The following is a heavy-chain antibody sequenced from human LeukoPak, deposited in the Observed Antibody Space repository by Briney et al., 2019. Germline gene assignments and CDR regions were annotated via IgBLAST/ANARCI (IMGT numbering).Heavy chain of an antibody. CDR3: ARSDTAMGEDY. CDR1: GFTFSSYW. D-gene: IGHD5-18*01. CDR2: IKQDGSEK. Sequence: GRSLTLSCAASGFTFSSYWMSWVRQAPGKGLEWVANIKQDGSEKYYVDSVKGRFTIPRDNAKNSLYPQMNSLRAEDTAVYYCARSDTAMGEDYWGQGTLVTVSS. V-gene: IGHV3-7*01. J-gene: IGHJ4*02.